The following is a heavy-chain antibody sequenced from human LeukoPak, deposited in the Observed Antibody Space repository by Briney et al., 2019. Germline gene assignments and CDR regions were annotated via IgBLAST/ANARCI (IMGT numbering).Heavy chain of an antibody. CDR2: IYHSGST. CDR3: VRHQRSDYYDTYYFDY. Sequence: PSETLSLTCTVSGYSITNAYYWGWIRQPPGKGLEWIGSIYHSGSTYYNPSLKSRVTISVDTSKNQFSLKLSSVTAADTAVYYCVRHQRSDYYDTYYFDYWGQGTLVTVSS. CDR1: GYSITNAYY. J-gene: IGHJ4*02. D-gene: IGHD3-22*01. V-gene: IGHV4-38-2*02.